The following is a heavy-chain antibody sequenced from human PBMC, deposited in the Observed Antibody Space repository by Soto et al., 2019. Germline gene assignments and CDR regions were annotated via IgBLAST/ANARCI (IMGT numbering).Heavy chain of an antibody. J-gene: IGHJ6*02. CDR1: GFTFNNYH. V-gene: IGHV3-21*01. Sequence: EVQLVESGGGLVKPGGSLRLSCAASGFTFNNYHMNWVRQSPGKGLEWVSSISSSSDYIYYADSMKGRFTVSRDNAKNSRYLQMNSLRAEDTAVYYCARDCKGRDGYTNYYYYGMDVWGQGTTVTVSS. CDR2: ISSSSDYI. D-gene: IGHD5-12*01. CDR3: ARDCKGRDGYTNYYYYGMDV.